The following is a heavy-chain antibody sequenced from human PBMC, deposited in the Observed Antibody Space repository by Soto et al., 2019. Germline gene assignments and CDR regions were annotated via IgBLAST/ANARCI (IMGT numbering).Heavy chain of an antibody. Sequence: QVQLVQSGAEVKKPGSSVKVSCKASGDALTNYIFDWVRQAPGQGLEWMGGIIPMFGTPKYAQTFQDRVTLSADVSTGTAYLELTSLRFDDTAVYYCARGRDQPPVGLYFDSWGEGTRVTVSS. V-gene: IGHV1-69*01. J-gene: IGHJ4*02. D-gene: IGHD1-26*01. CDR2: IIPMFGTP. CDR1: GDALTNYI. CDR3: ARGRDQPPVGLYFDS.